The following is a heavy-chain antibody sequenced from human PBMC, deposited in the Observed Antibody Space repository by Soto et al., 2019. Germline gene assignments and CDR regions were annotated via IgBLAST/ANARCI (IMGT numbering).Heavy chain of an antibody. CDR3: ARVKLGYCISTSCYHDY. CDR2: ITSSGSYI. V-gene: IGHV3-21*01. D-gene: IGHD2-2*01. Sequence: GGSLRLSCAASGFTFSNSGMNWVRQAPGKGLEWVSSITSSGSYIYYADSVKGRFTISRDNAKNSLYLQMHSLRAEDTAVYYCARVKLGYCISTSCYHDYWGQGTLVTVSS. CDR1: GFTFSNSG. J-gene: IGHJ4*02.